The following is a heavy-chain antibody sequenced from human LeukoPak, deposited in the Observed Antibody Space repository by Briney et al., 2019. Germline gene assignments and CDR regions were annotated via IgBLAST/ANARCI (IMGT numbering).Heavy chain of an antibody. CDR1: GYSFTSQW. Sequence: GESLKISCKGSGYSFTSQWIGWVRQMPGKGLEWMGMINPGDSEGRYSPSFQGQVTMSVDRSITTAHLQWSSLKASDSAIYYRARPATTFICNCVCFDLWGPGNLVTVSS. D-gene: IGHD2/OR15-2a*01. J-gene: IGHJ5*02. V-gene: IGHV5-51*01. CDR2: INPGDSEG. CDR3: ARPATTFICNCVCFDL.